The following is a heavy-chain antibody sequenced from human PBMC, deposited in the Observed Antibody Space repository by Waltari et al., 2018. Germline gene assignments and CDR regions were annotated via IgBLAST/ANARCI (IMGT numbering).Heavy chain of an antibody. CDR1: GGTFSSYA. CDR2: SIPIFGTA. D-gene: IGHD1-26*01. J-gene: IGHJ4*02. V-gene: IGHV1-69*14. Sequence: QVQLVQSGAEVKKPGSSVKVSCKASGGTFSSYAISWVRQAPGQGLEWMGGSIPIFGTANYEQKFQGRVTITADKSTSTAYMELSSLRAEDTAVYYCAFTLGWGRAKFDYWVQGTLVTVSS. CDR3: AFTLGWGRAKFDY.